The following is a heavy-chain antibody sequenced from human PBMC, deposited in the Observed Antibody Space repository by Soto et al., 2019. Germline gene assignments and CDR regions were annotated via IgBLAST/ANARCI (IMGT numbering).Heavy chain of an antibody. CDR2: IVVGSGNT. D-gene: IGHD5-12*01. J-gene: IGHJ6*02. CDR1: GFTFTSSA. CDR3: AADHIGSGYDFWYYGMDV. Sequence: RASVKVSCKASGFTFTSSAVQWVRQARGQRLEWIGWIVVGSGNTNYAQKFQERVTITRDMSTSTAYMELSSLRSEDTAVYYCAADHIGSGYDFWYYGMDVWAQGTTVTVSS. V-gene: IGHV1-58*01.